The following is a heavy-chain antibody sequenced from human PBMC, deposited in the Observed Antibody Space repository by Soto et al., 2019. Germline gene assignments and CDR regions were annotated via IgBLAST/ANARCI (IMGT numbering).Heavy chain of an antibody. CDR2: IKQDGSEE. CDR1: GFTFSSYW. V-gene: IGHV3-7*04. CDR3: AGAPGWLIEN. D-gene: IGHD5-12*01. J-gene: IGHJ4*02. Sequence: EVQLVESGGALVQPGGSLRLSCAASGFTFSSYWMFWVRQAPGKGLEWVATIKQDGSEEFYVDSVKGRFTISRDNAKNSLHLQMNSVRAEDTAAYFCAGAPGWLIENWGQGTLVTVSS.